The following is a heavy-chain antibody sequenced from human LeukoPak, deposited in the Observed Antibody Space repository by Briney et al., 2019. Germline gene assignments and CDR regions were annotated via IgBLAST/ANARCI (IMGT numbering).Heavy chain of an antibody. CDR2: FNTYTGNP. Sequence: ASVKVSCKASGYSFTTYGMNWVPQAPGQGLEWMGWFNTYTGNPTYAQGFTGRFVFSMDTSASTAYLQISSLKAEDMAMYYCARYRGHIVVVTAILLYYYGMDVWGQGTTVTVSS. CDR1: GYSFTTYG. D-gene: IGHD2-21*02. CDR3: ARYRGHIVVVTAILLYYYGMDV. V-gene: IGHV7-81*01. J-gene: IGHJ6*02.